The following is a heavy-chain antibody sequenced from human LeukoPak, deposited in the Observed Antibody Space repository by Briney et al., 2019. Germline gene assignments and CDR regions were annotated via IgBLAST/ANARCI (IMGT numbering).Heavy chain of an antibody. CDR2: ISGSGIST. V-gene: IGHV3-23*01. CDR1: GFTFSSYA. J-gene: IGHJ4*02. CDR3: AKETRGGSFSRGGSSFDN. Sequence: PGGSLRLSCAASGFTFSSYAMSWVRQAPGKGLEWVSAISGSGISTYYADSVKGRFTISRDNSKNTLYLHMNSLRAEDTAVYYWAKETRGGSFSRGGSSFDNWGQGTLVTVSS. D-gene: IGHD6-19*01.